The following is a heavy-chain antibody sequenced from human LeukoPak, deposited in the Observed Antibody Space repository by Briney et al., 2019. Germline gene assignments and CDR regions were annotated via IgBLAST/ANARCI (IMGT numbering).Heavy chain of an antibody. J-gene: IGHJ4*02. V-gene: IGHV4-39*07. Sequence: SETLSLTCTVSGGSISSSSYYWGWIRQPPGKGLEWIGSIYYSGSTYYNPSLKSRVTISVDTSKNQFSLKLSSVTAADTAVYYCARMTTYGSGSYSPINYWGQGTLVTVSS. CDR3: ARMTTYGSGSYSPINY. D-gene: IGHD3-10*01. CDR1: GGSISSSSYY. CDR2: IYYSGST.